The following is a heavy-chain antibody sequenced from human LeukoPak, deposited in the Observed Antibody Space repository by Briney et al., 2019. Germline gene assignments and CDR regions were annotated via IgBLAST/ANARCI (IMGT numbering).Heavy chain of an antibody. CDR2: IIPILGIA. D-gene: IGHD3-22*01. CDR1: GGTFSSYA. V-gene: IGHV1-69*04. Sequence: SVTVSCTASGGTFSSYAISWVRQAPGQGLEWMGRIIPILGIANYAQKFQGRVTITADKSTSTAYMELSSLRSEDTAVYYCARAHDSSGYYFLRTAAFDIWGQGTMVTVSS. J-gene: IGHJ3*02. CDR3: ARAHDSSGYYFLRTAAFDI.